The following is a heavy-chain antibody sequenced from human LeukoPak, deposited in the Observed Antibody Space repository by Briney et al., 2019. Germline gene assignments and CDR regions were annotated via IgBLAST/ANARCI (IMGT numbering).Heavy chain of an antibody. D-gene: IGHD3-10*01. CDR1: GYTFTGYY. J-gene: IGHJ5*02. V-gene: IGHV1-2*06. CDR2: INPNSGGT. Sequence: GASVKASCKASGYTFTGYYMHWVRQAPGQGLEWMGRINPNSGGTNYAQKFQGRVTMTRDTSISTAYMELSRLRSDDTAVYYCARPSSSSGSHRFDPWGQGTLVTVSS. CDR3: ARPSSSSGSHRFDP.